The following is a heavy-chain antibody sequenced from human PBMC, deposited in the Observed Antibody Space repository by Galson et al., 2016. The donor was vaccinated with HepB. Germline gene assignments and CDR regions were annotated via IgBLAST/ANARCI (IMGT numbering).Heavy chain of an antibody. J-gene: IGHJ4*02. CDR1: GFTFSSYG. CDR3: AKDQGILTGYFGH. V-gene: IGHV3-30*18. D-gene: IGHD3-9*01. CDR2: ISYDGSNK. Sequence: LRLSCAASGFTFSSYGMHWVRQAPGKGLEWVAVISYDGSNKYYADSVKGRFTISRDNSKNTLYLQMNSLRAEDTAVYYCAKDQGILTGYFGHWGQGTLVTVSS.